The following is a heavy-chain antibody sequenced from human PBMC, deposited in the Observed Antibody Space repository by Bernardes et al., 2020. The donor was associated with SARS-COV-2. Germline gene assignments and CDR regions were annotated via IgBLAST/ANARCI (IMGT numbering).Heavy chain of an antibody. CDR2: IKSRSDGGTT. V-gene: IGHV3-15*01. Sequence: GGSLRLSCVASGFTFSKVWMSWVRQAPGKGLEWVGRIKSRSDGGTTDYAAPVKGRFAISRDDSKNTLYLQMSSLKTGDTGVYFCTTAGSFWGQGTLVTVSS. J-gene: IGHJ4*02. CDR3: TTAGSF. D-gene: IGHD3-10*01. CDR1: GFTFSKVW.